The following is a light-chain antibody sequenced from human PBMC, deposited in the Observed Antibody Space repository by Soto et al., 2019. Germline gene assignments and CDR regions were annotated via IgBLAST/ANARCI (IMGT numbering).Light chain of an antibody. CDR2: KAS. CDR3: QQYDSYSEA. V-gene: IGKV1-5*03. J-gene: IGKJ1*01. CDR1: QSVSTS. Sequence: DIQMTQSPSTLSASVGDRATITCRASQSVSTSLAWYQQKPGKAPKLLILKASSLESGVPSRFSGSGSGTEFTLTISSLQPDDFATYYCQQYDSYSEAFGQGTKVELK.